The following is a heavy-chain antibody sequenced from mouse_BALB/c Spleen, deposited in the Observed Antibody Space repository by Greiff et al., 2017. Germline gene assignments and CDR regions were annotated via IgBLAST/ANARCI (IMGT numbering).Heavy chain of an antibody. CDR2: IWGDGTT. D-gene: IGHD1-1*01. CDR1: GFSLTSYG. V-gene: IGHV2-3*01. J-gene: IGHJ2*01. CDR3: ADISLAFDY. Sequence: VMLVESGPGLVAPSQSLSITCTVSGFSLTSYGVSWVRQPPGKGLEWLGVIWGDGTTNYHSAFISRLSISKDNYKSQVFLKLNSLQTDDTATYYSADISLAFDYWGQGTTLTVSS.